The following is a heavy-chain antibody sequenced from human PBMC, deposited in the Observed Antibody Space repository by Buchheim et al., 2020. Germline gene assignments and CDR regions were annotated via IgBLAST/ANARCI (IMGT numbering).Heavy chain of an antibody. CDR2: ISYDGSNK. CDR3: AKDARYCISTSCYAFFDYYYGMDV. J-gene: IGHJ6*02. V-gene: IGHV3-30*18. CDR1: GFTFSSYG. Sequence: QVQLVESGGGVVQPGRSLRLSCAASGFTFSSYGMHWVRQAPGKGLEWVAVISYDGSNKYYADSVKGRFTISRDNSKNTLYLQMNSLRAEDTAVYYCAKDARYCISTSCYAFFDYYYGMDVWGQGTT. D-gene: IGHD2-2*01.